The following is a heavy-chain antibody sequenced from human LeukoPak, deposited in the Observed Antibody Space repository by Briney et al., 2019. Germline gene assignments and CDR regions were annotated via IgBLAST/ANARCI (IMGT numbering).Heavy chain of an antibody. CDR1: GGSISSFY. V-gene: IGHV4-59*01. CDR3: ASAGSLYYYDSSGTCSLDE. CDR2: IYYSGGT. Sequence: SETLSLTCTVSGGSISSFYWSWIRQPPGKGLEWIGYIYYSGGTNYNPSLKSRVTLSVDTYKNQFSLNLSSVTAADTAVYYCASAGSLYYYDSSGTCSLDEWSQGSPVTVSS. J-gene: IGHJ1*01. D-gene: IGHD3-22*01.